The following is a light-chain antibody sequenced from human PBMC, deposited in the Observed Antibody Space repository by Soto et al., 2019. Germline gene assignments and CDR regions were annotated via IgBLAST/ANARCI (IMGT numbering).Light chain of an antibody. CDR1: ISDVGGYNY. CDR3: KSYTRRSTYV. V-gene: IGLV2-14*01. CDR2: EVS. J-gene: IGLJ1*01. Sequence: QSSLTQPGYVSGSPGQSIPISCTGTISDVGGYNYVSWYQQHPGKAPKLMIYEVSNRPSGVSNRFSGSKSGNTASLTISGRQAEDEADYYCKSYTRRSTYVFGTGTKVTVL.